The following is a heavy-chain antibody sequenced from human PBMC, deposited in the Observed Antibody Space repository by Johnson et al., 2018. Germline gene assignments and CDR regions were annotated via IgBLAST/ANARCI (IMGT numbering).Heavy chain of an antibody. V-gene: IGHV3-49*03. CDR3: TRGRTSGYSYYYYYMDV. CDR1: GFTFGDYA. D-gene: IGHD3-22*01. CDR2: IRSKLYGGTT. Sequence: EVQLVETGGGLVQPGRSLRVTCTASGFTFGDYAMSWFRQAPGKGLEWVGFIRSKLYGGTTEYAASVKGRFTISRDDSRSIAYLQMNSLKTEDTAVYYCTRGRTSGYSYYYYYMDVWGKGTTVTVSS. J-gene: IGHJ6*03.